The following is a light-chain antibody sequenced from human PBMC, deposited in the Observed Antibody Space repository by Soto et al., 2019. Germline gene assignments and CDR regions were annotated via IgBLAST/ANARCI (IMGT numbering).Light chain of an antibody. CDR1: SGSVSTSYY. Sequence: QTVVTQEPSFSVSPGGTVTLTCGLNSGSVSTSYYPSWYQQTPGQAPRTLIYSTNTRSSGVPDRFSGSILGNKAALTITGAQADDECDYYCVLYVGGGIPVFGTGTKLTVL. CDR2: STN. CDR3: VLYVGGGIPV. V-gene: IGLV8-61*01. J-gene: IGLJ1*01.